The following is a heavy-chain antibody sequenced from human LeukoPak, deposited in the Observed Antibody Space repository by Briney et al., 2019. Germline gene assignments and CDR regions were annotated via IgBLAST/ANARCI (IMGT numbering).Heavy chain of an antibody. CDR3: ATTAMVTYYYYYYMDV. Sequence: SVKVSCKASGGTFSSYAISWVREAPGQGLEWMGGIIPIFGTANYAQKFQGRVTITADESTSTAYMELSSLRSEDTAVYYCATTAMVTYYYYYYMDVWGKGTTVTVSS. V-gene: IGHV1-69*13. D-gene: IGHD5-18*01. CDR1: GGTFSSYA. J-gene: IGHJ6*03. CDR2: IIPIFGTA.